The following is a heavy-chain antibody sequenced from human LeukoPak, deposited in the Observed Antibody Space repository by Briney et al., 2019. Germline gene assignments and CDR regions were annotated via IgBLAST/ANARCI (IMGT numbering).Heavy chain of an antibody. Sequence: QTGGSLRLSCAASGFTFSSYWMHWVRQAPGKGLVWVSRINSDGSSTIYADSVKGRFTISRDNAKKTLYLQMNSLRAEDTAVYYCARDRLGSGWGPWAASNDYWGQGTLVTVSS. D-gene: IGHD6-19*01. CDR2: INSDGSST. CDR3: ARDRLGSGWGPWAASNDY. CDR1: GFTFSSYW. V-gene: IGHV3-74*01. J-gene: IGHJ4*02.